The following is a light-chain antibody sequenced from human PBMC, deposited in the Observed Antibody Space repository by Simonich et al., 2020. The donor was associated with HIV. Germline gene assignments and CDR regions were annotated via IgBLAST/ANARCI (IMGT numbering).Light chain of an antibody. CDR2: DVS. V-gene: IGLV2-11*01. CDR1: SSNVGGYNY. CDR3: SSYTSSDTYVL. Sequence: QSALTQPRSVSGSPGQSVTISCTGTSSNVGGYNYVSWYQQHPGKAPKLMIYDVSKRPSGVPDRFSGSKSGNTASLTISGLQAEDEADYYCSSYTSSDTYVLFGGGTKVTVL. J-gene: IGLJ2*01.